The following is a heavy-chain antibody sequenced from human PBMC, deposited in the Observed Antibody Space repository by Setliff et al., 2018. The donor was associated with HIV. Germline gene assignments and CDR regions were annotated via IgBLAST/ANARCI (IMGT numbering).Heavy chain of an antibody. J-gene: IGHJ5*02. D-gene: IGHD2-21*01. CDR1: GVSINRTDHY. CDR3: ARVPVAGANWFDP. Sequence: SETLSLTCSVSGVSINRTDHYWGWIRQSPGKRLEWIGSVSQSGSTNYNPSLRSRITISVDRSKNLFSLKLISVTAADQGVYYCARVPVAGANWFDPWGLGTLVTVSS. CDR2: VSQSGST. V-gene: IGHV4-39*01.